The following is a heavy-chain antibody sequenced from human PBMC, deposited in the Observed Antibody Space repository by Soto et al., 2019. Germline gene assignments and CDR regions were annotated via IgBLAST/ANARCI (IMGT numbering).Heavy chain of an antibody. CDR3: ARGSYYNESSGRHYSDWFDP. D-gene: IGHD3-22*01. CDR2: ISYLGTKT. Sequence: QVQLVESGGGVVQPGGSLRLSCAASGFTFSNYAIHWVRQAPGKGLEWVSVISYLGTKTYYADSVRGRFTISRDNSKNTLYLQMNSLRTEDTALYFCARGSYYNESSGRHYSDWFDPWGQGTLVTVSS. J-gene: IGHJ5*02. CDR1: GFTFSNYA. V-gene: IGHV3-30-3*01.